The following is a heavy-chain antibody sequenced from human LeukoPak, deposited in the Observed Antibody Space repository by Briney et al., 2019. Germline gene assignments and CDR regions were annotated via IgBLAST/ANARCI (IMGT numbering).Heavy chain of an antibody. V-gene: IGHV4-4*07. CDR3: ARDGPGKYDFWSGSPFDY. D-gene: IGHD3-3*01. CDR2: IYSSGST. CDR1: GGSISSYY. Sequence: SETLSLTCTVSGGSISSYYWSWIRQPAGKGLEWIGRIYSSGSTNYNPSLKSRVTMSVDTSKNQFSLKLSSVTAADTAVYYCARDGPGKYDFWSGSPFDYWGQGTLVTVSS. J-gene: IGHJ4*02.